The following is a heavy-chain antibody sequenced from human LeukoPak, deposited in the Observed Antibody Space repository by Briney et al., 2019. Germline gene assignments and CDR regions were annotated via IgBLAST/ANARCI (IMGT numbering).Heavy chain of an antibody. Sequence: GGSVPVSCKVSGYTFTSYARHWVRPAPGQRLEWMGWINAGNGNTKYSQKFQGRATITRDTSASTAYMELSSLRSEDTAVYYCAREGVVVTAIRSEYFSTGARAPWSPSPQ. CDR3: AREGVVVTAIRSEYFST. CDR1: GYTFTSYA. CDR2: INAGNGNT. J-gene: IGHJ1*01. V-gene: IGHV1-3*01. D-gene: IGHD2-21*02.